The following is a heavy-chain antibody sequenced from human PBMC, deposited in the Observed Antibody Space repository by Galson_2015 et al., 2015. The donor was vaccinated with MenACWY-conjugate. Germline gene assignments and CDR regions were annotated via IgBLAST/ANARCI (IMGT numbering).Heavy chain of an antibody. D-gene: IGHD6-6*01. V-gene: IGHV3-64D*06. CDR3: VKTKLVLFDY. J-gene: IGHJ4*02. Sequence: SLILSCADSGFTFCSYAMHWVRQAPGKGLEYVSAISSNGGTTYYTDSVKCRFTISRANSKNTLYLQMSSLRAEDTAVYYCVKTKLVLFDYWGQGTLVTVSS. CDR1: GFTFCSYA. CDR2: ISSNGGTT.